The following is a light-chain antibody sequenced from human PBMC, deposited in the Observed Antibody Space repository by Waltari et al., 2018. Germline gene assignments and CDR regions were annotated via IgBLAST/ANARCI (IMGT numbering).Light chain of an antibody. CDR2: NSN. Sequence: QSLLTQPPSASGTPGQRVTSSCSGSSSNIGRYGVNWYQQGPGTAPKLLIYNSNQRPSGVPDRFSGSRSGTSASLAISGLHSEDEADYYCAAWDDSLTGLFGGGTKLTVL. CDR1: SSNIGRYG. J-gene: IGLJ2*01. V-gene: IGLV1-44*01. CDR3: AAWDDSLTGL.